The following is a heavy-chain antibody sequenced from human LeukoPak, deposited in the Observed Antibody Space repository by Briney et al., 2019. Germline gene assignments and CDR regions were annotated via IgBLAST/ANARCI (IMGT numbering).Heavy chain of an antibody. D-gene: IGHD2-8*01. CDR1: GGSISSYY. Sequence: SETLSLTCTVSGGSISSYYWSWIRQPPGKGLEWIGYIYYSGSTNYNPSLKSRVTISVDTSKNQFSLKLSSVTAADTAVYYCARTFPLKWGYFDYWGQGTLVTVSS. V-gene: IGHV4-59*01. J-gene: IGHJ4*02. CDR2: IYYSGST. CDR3: ARTFPLKWGYFDY.